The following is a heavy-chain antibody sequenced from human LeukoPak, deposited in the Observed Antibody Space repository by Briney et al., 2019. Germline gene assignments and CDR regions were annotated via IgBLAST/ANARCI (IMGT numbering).Heavy chain of an antibody. Sequence: GGSLRLSCAASGFTFSSYGMHWVRQAPGKGLEWVAVIWYDGSNKYYADSVKGRFTISRDNSKNTLYLQMNSLRAEDTAVYYCAIDIVVVPAAIQAYWGQGTLVTVSS. J-gene: IGHJ4*02. CDR3: AIDIVVVPAAIQAY. V-gene: IGHV3-33*01. CDR1: GFTFSSYG. D-gene: IGHD2-2*02. CDR2: IWYDGSNK.